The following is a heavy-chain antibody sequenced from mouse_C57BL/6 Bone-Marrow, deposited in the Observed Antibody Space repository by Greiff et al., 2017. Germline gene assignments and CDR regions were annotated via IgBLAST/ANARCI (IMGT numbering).Heavy chain of an antibody. Sequence: EVQVVESGGDLVKPGGSLKLSCAASGFTFSSYGMSWVRQTPDKRLEWVATISSGGSYTYYPDSVKGRFTISRDNAKNTLYLQMSSLKSEDTAMYYCARPTVYYAMDYWGQGTSVTVSS. V-gene: IGHV5-6*01. CDR1: GFTFSSYG. D-gene: IGHD1-1*01. J-gene: IGHJ4*01. CDR3: ARPTVYYAMDY. CDR2: ISSGGSYT.